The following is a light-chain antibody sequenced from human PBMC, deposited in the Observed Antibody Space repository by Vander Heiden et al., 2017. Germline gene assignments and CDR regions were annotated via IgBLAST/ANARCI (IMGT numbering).Light chain of an antibody. J-gene: IGLJ2*01. V-gene: IGLV3-21*02. CDR3: QVWDASTEHGGVV. CDR2: DHS. CDR1: TIGRKS. Sequence: SYVLTLPPSASVAPGQTARISCGGNTIGRKSIHRYQQMPGKAPMLVVNDHSDRPSGIPELFSGSYSGNTATLTITRVEAVDDGDYYCQVWDASTEHGGVVFGGGTTLTVL.